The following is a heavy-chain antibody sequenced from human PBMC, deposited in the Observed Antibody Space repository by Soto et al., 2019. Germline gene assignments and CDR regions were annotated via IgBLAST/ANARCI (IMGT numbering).Heavy chain of an antibody. CDR2: IFSNDEK. J-gene: IGHJ4*02. D-gene: IGHD6-13*01. CDR1: GFSLSNARMG. V-gene: IGHV2-26*01. Sequence: QVTLKESGPVLVKPTETLTLTCTVSGFSLSNARMGVSWIRQPPGKALEWLAHIFSNDEKSYSTSLKSRLTISXXTXKXXVVLTMTNMDPVDTATYYCARIPGIAAAGNGNFDYWGQGTLVTVSS. CDR3: ARIPGIAAAGNGNFDY.